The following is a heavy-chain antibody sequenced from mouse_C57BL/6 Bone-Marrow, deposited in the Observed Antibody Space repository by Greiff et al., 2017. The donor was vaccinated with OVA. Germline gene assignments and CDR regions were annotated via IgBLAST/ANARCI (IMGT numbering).Heavy chain of an antibody. D-gene: IGHD3-2*02. V-gene: IGHV1-82*01. Sequence: QVQLKQSGPELVKPGASVKISCKASGYAFSSSWMNWVKQRPGKGLEWIGRIYPGDGDTNYNGKFKGKATLTADKSSSTAYMQLSSLTSEDSAVYFCAKGFFYAMDYWGQGTSVIVSS. CDR3: AKGFFYAMDY. J-gene: IGHJ4*01. CDR2: IYPGDGDT. CDR1: GYAFSSSW.